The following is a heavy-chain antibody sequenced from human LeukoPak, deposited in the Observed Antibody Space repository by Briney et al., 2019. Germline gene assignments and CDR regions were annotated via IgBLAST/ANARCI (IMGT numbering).Heavy chain of an antibody. J-gene: IGHJ4*02. CDR2: ISWNSRII. V-gene: IGHV3-9*01. Sequence: GGSLRLSSAASGFIFDDYAMYWVRQAPGKGLEWVSGISWNSRIIDYADSVKGRFTISRDNAKRALYLQMNTLTTEDTAFYYCARLTGAASGTYYFDFWGQGTLVTVSS. CDR3: ARLTGAASGTYYFDF. D-gene: IGHD3-9*01. CDR1: GFIFDDYA.